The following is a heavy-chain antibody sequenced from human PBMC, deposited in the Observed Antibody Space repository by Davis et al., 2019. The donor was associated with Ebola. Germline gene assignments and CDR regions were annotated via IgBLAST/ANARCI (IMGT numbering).Heavy chain of an antibody. CDR1: RFTFSLYA. CDR3: ARDRFSGSFDY. J-gene: IGHJ4*02. CDR2: ISYDGRNK. Sequence: GESLKISCAASRFTFSLYAMHWVRQAPGKGLEWVAVISYDGRNKYYADSVKGRFTISIDNSKNTLYLQMNSLRAEDTAVYYCARDRFSGSFDYWGQGTLVTVSS. D-gene: IGHD3-3*01. V-gene: IGHV3-30*04.